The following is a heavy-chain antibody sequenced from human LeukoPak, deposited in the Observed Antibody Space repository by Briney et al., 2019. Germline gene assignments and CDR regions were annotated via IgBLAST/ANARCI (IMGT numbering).Heavy chain of an antibody. J-gene: IGHJ4*02. V-gene: IGHV4-30-2*01. Sequence: SETLSFTCTVSGGSISSGGYYWSWTRQPPGKGLEWIGYIYHSGSTYHNPSLKSRVTISVDRSKNQFSLKLSSVTAADTAVYYCARDKSLDYWGQGTLVTVSS. CDR2: IYHSGST. CDR3: ARDKSLDY. CDR1: GGSISSGGYY.